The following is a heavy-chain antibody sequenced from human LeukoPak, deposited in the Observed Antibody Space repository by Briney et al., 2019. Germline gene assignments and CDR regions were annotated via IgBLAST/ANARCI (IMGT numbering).Heavy chain of an antibody. CDR2: IYYSGDT. CDR3: ARHQWHYYYYMGV. CDR1: GGSISSSSYY. J-gene: IGHJ6*03. V-gene: IGHV4-39*01. Sequence: SETLSLTRTVSGGSISSSSYYWGWIRQPPGKRLEWIGSIYYSGDTYYNPSLKSRRVTISVDTSKDQFSLRLSSVTAADTAVYYCARHQWHYYYYMGVWGKGSTVTVSS. D-gene: IGHD6-19*01.